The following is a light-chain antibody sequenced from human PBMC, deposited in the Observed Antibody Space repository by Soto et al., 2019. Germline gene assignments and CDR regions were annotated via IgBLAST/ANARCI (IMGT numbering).Light chain of an antibody. CDR1: QGVSNY. CDR3: QKYNSAPWT. J-gene: IGKJ1*01. CDR2: AAS. V-gene: IGKV1-27*01. Sequence: DIQMTQSPSSLSASVGDRVTITCRASQGVSNYLSWYQQKPGKVPKLLIYAASTLPSGVPVRFSGSGSGTDFTLTISSLQPEDVATYYCQKYNSAPWTFGQGTKVEIK.